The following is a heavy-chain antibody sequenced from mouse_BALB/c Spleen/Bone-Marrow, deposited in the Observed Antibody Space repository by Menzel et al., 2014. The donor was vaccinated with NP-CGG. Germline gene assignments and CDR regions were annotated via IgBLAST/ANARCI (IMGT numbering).Heavy chain of an antibody. CDR2: IDLANGNT. J-gene: IGHJ1*01. CDR1: GFNIKDTY. V-gene: IGHV14-3*02. CDR3: ASYRYAWYFDV. Sequence: DVKLQESGAELVKPGASVKLSCTASGFNIKDTYMHWVKQRPEQGLEWIGRIDLANGNTKYDPKFQGKATITADTSSNTAYLQLSSLTSGDTAVYYCASYRYAWYFDVWGAGTTVTVSS. D-gene: IGHD2-14*01.